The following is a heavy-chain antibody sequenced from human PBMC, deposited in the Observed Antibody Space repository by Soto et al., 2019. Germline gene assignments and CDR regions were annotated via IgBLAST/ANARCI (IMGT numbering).Heavy chain of an antibody. D-gene: IGHD3-10*01. Sequence: GSLRRSCVASGVGCSSYAMNWARPAPGKGLEWVSGISGSGIDVYYADSVRGRFTISRDNSKNTIYLQVNSLRVEDTAMYYCAFGTRGVVDTYYHYWGRGTMVTGSS. J-gene: IGHJ4*02. V-gene: IGHV3-23*05. CDR2: ISGSGIDV. CDR3: AFGTRGVVDTYYHY. CDR1: GVGCSSYA.